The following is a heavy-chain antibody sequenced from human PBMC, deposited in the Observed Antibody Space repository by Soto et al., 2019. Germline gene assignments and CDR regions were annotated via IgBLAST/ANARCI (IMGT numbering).Heavy chain of an antibody. CDR1: GGTFSSYA. J-gene: IGHJ6*02. CDR3: ARSQGSSTSLEIYYYYYYGMDV. D-gene: IGHD2-2*01. Sequence: QVQLVQSGAEVKKPGSSVKVSCKASGGTFSSYAISWVRQATGPGLEWMGGIIPISGTANYAQKFQGRVTITADESTSTAYMELSSLRSEDTAVYYCARSQGSSTSLEIYYYYYYGMDVWGHGTTVTVSS. V-gene: IGHV1-69*01. CDR2: IIPISGTA.